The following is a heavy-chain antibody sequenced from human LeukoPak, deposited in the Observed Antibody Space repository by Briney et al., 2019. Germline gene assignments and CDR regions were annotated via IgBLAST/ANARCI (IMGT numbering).Heavy chain of an antibody. V-gene: IGHV4-31*03. Sequence: PSQTLSLTCTVSGASISSGGHYWSLIRQHPGKGLEWIGYIYYSGSTYYNPSLKSRVTMSVDTSKNQFSLNLSSVTAADTAVYYCARGGVPAAIAYWGQGTLVTVSS. CDR2: IYYSGST. CDR1: GASISSGGHY. CDR3: ARGGVPAAIAY. J-gene: IGHJ4*02. D-gene: IGHD2-2*01.